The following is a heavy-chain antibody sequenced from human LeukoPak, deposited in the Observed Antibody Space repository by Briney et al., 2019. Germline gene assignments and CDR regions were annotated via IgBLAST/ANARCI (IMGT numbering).Heavy chain of an antibody. CDR1: GYTFTGYY. J-gene: IGHJ4*02. CDR3: ARDVWGDYSFDY. D-gene: IGHD4-17*01. CDR2: INPNSGGT. Sequence: ASVKVSCKASGYTFTGYYMHWVRQAPGQGLEWMGWINPNSGGTNYAQKLQGRVTMTTDTSTSTAYMELRSLRSDDTAVYYCARDVWGDYSFDYWGQGTLVTVSS. V-gene: IGHV1-2*02.